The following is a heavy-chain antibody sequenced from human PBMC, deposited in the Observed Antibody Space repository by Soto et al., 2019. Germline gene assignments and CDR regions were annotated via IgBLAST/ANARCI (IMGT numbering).Heavy chain of an antibody. J-gene: IGHJ6*02. V-gene: IGHV3-23*01. D-gene: IGHD3-10*01. Sequence: GGSLRLSCAASGFTFNSYAMSWVRQAPGKGLEWVSSVSAGGDMTYYSDSVKGRFTIPRDNSNNALFLQMNSLRIEDTALYYCVRGDRGGSGSPASYYYSGLDVWGQGTTVTVSS. CDR1: GFTFNSYA. CDR2: VSAGGDMT. CDR3: VRGDRGGSGSPASYYYSGLDV.